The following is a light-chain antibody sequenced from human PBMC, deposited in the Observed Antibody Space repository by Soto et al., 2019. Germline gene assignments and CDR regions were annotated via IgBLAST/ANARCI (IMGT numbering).Light chain of an antibody. CDR3: MQALQATLT. V-gene: IGKV2-28*01. CDR2: LGS. Sequence: EIVRTQTPLSMPVTPGEPASISCRSIQSLLYSNGYNYLDWYLQKPGQSPQLLIYLGSNRASGVPDRFSGSVSGTDFTLKISSVEAEDVGLYYCMQALQATLTVGQGTQLAIK. J-gene: IGKJ1*01. CDR1: QSLLYSNGYNY.